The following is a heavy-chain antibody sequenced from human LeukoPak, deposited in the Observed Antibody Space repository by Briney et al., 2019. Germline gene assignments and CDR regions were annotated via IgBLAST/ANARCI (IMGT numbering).Heavy chain of an antibody. CDR1: GGSISSDF. CDR2: IYYSGST. V-gene: IGHV4-59*01. D-gene: IGHD2-15*01. Sequence: KSSETLSLTCTVSGGSISSDFWSWIRQPPGKGLEWIGYIYYSGSTNYNPSPKSRVTVSVDTSKKQFSLKLSSATAADTAVYYCARASVKYSVQAFDFWGQGTLVTVSS. J-gene: IGHJ4*02. CDR3: ARASVKYSVQAFDF.